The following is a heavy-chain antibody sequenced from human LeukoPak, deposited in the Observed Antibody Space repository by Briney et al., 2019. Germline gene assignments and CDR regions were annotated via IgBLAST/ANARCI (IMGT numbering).Heavy chain of an antibody. CDR1: GFTFSDYY. CDR2: ISSSGSTI. D-gene: IGHD6-6*01. CDR3: ASGDIAARPLDY. J-gene: IGHJ4*02. V-gene: IGHV3-11*01. Sequence: PGGSLRLSCAASGFTFSDYYMSWIRQAPGKGLEWVSYISSSGSTIYYADSVKGRFTISRDNAKNSLYLQTNSLRAEDTAVYYCASGDIAARPLDYWGQGTLVTVSS.